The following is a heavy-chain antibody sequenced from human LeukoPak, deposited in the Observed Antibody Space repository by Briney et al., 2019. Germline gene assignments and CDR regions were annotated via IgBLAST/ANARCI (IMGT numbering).Heavy chain of an antibody. Sequence: PGGSLRLSCAASGFTFSGSAMHWVHQASGKGLEWVGRIRSKANSYATAYAASVKGRFTISRDDSKNTAYLQMNSLKTEDTAVYYCTRLGTGTSSGFDYWGQGTLVTVSS. CDR1: GFTFSGSA. CDR3: TRLGTGTSSGFDY. J-gene: IGHJ4*02. V-gene: IGHV3-73*01. CDR2: IRSKANSYAT. D-gene: IGHD1-7*01.